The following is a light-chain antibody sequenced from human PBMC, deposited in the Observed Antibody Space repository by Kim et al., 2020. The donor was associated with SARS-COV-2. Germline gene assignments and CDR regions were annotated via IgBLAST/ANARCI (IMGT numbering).Light chain of an antibody. J-gene: IGKJ4*01. V-gene: IGKV1-12*01. CDR2: NAS. CDR3: QQADSIPLS. CDR1: QGISTW. Sequence: DIQMTQSPSSVSASVGDRVSITCRASQGISTWLVWYQQKPGRVPNLLIYNASSLQSGVPSRFSGSGSGTDFTLTISTLQPEDFATYYCQQADSIPLSFGGGTKVEI.